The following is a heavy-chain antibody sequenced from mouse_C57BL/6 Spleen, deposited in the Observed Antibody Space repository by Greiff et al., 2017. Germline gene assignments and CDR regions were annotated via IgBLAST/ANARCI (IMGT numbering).Heavy chain of an antibody. CDR3: ASVYDYDGGFAY. CDR1: GFTFSSYA. V-gene: IGHV5-4*03. Sequence: EVKLVESGGGLVKPGGSLKLSCAASGFTFSSYAMSWVRQTPGKGLGWVGTISDGGSYTYYPDNVKGRFNITRDNAKNNLYLQMSHLTSEATAMYYCASVYDYDGGFAYWGQGTLVTVSA. D-gene: IGHD2-4*01. CDR2: ISDGGSYT. J-gene: IGHJ3*01.